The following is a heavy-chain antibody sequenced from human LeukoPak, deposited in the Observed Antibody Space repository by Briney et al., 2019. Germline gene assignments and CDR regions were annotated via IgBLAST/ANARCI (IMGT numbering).Heavy chain of an antibody. D-gene: IGHD3-10*01. CDR2: ISSSSSAK. Sequence: GGSLRLSCAASGFTFSTYSLSWVRQAPGKGLEWVSYISSSSSAKYYEDSVKGRFTISRDNAKNSLYLQMDSLRAEDTAVYYCARYFPHGFDIWGQGTMVTVSS. V-gene: IGHV3-48*01. CDR1: GFTFSTYS. J-gene: IGHJ3*02. CDR3: ARYFPHGFDI.